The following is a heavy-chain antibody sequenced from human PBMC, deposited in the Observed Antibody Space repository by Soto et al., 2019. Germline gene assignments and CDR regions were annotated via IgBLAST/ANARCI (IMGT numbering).Heavy chain of an antibody. V-gene: IGHV4-34*01. Sequence: SETLSLTCAVYGGSFSGYYWSWIRQPPGKGLEWIGEINHSGSTNYNPSLKSRVTISVDTTKNQFSLKLSTVTAADTVVFYCAPLGTTRAFDIWGQGTMVTVSS. CDR1: GGSFSGYY. CDR3: APLGTTRAFDI. CDR2: INHSGST. D-gene: IGHD1-7*01. J-gene: IGHJ3*02.